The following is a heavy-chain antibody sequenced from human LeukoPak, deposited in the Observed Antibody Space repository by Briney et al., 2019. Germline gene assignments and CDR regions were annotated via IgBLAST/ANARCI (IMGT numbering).Heavy chain of an antibody. CDR1: GGSFSGYY. D-gene: IGHD2-2*02. J-gene: IGHJ6*03. CDR3: SRVRKHQLLYGLATYYYYMDV. CDR2: INHSGST. V-gene: IGHV4-34*01. Sequence: SETLSLTCAVYGGSFSGYYWSWIRQPPGKGLEWIGEINHSGSTNYNPSLKSRVTISVDTSKNQFSLKLSSVTAADPAVYYCSRVRKHQLLYGLATYYYYMDVWGKGTTFTVSS.